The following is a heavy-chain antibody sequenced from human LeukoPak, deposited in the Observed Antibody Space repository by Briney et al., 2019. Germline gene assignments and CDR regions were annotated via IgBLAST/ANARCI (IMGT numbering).Heavy chain of an antibody. J-gene: IGHJ3*02. CDR3: ARGGSYLSAFDI. CDR1: GFTFSSDE. Sequence: GGSLRLSCAASGFTFSSDEMNWVRQAPGKGLEWVSYISSSGSTIYYADSVKGRFTISRDNSKNTLYLQMNSLRAEETAVYYCARGGSYLSAFDIWGQGTMVTVSS. D-gene: IGHD1-26*01. V-gene: IGHV3-48*03. CDR2: ISSSGSTI.